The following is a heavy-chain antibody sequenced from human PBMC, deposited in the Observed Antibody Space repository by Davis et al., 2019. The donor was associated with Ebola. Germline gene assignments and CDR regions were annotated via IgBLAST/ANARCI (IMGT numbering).Heavy chain of an antibody. Sequence: PGGSLRLSCAASGLTFDTYWMNWVRQVPGKGLVWVARIKSDGGTIGYADSVKGRFTISRDNAKNTLYLQMNSLRVEDTAVYYCARDRQILDYWGQGTLVTVSS. J-gene: IGHJ4*02. V-gene: IGHV3-74*01. CDR3: ARDRQILDY. CDR1: GLTFDTYW. CDR2: IKSDGGTI.